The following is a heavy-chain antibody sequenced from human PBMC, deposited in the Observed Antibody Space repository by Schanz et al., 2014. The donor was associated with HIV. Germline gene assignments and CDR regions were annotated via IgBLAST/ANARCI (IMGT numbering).Heavy chain of an antibody. Sequence: EVQLLESGGGLAQPGGSLTLSCAASGFTFTNHALSWVRQAPGRGLEWVSTVIGRGVRTIYADSVKGRFTISRDNSKNTLSLHMNSLRVEDTAVYYCAKAKGSYSATTFYFDFWGQGTLVTVSS. CDR3: AKAKGSYSATTFYFDF. CDR1: GFTFTNHA. D-gene: IGHD1-26*01. J-gene: IGHJ4*02. CDR2: VIGRGVRT. V-gene: IGHV3-23*01.